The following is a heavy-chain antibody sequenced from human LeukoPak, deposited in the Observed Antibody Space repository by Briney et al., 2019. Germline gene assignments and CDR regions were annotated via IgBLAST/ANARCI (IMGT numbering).Heavy chain of an antibody. Sequence: ASVKVSCKASGYTFTSYDVNWVRQAAGQGLEWMGWVNPDTGNTAYARKFQGRVTMTRNTSISTAYMELSSLRSEDTAVYYCARAWRKGILTGYPGYWGQGTLVTVSS. CDR2: VNPDTGNT. V-gene: IGHV1-8*02. D-gene: IGHD3-9*01. CDR3: ARAWRKGILTGYPGY. CDR1: GYTFTSYD. J-gene: IGHJ4*02.